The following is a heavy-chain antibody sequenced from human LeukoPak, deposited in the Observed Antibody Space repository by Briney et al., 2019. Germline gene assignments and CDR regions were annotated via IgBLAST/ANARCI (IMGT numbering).Heavy chain of an antibody. D-gene: IGHD4-11*01. Sequence: GGSLRLSCAASGFTFSSYAMSWVRQAPGKGLEWVSAISGSGGSTYYADSVKGRFTISRDNSKNTLYLQMNSLRAEDTAVYFCARWGNDYSQFDTWGQGTLVTVS. V-gene: IGHV3-23*01. J-gene: IGHJ5*02. CDR2: ISGSGGST. CDR1: GFTFSSYA. CDR3: ARWGNDYSQFDT.